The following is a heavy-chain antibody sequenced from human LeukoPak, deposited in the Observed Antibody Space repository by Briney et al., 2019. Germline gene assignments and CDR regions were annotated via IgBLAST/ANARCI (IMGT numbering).Heavy chain of an antibody. CDR3: AKDSLIARGEVATILFDY. CDR2: ISGSGGST. V-gene: IGHV3-23*01. J-gene: IGHJ4*02. CDR1: GFTFSSYA. Sequence: GGSLRLSCAASGFTFSSYAMSWVRQAPGKGLEWVSAISGSGGSTYYADSVKGRFTISRDNSKNTLYLQVNSLRAEDTAVYYCAKDSLIARGEVATILFDYWGQGTLVTVSS. D-gene: IGHD5-12*01.